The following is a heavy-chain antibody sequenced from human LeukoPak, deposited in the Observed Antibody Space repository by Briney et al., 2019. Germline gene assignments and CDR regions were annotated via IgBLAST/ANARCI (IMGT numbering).Heavy chain of an antibody. CDR1: GGSFSGYY. CDR2: INHSGST. CDR3: ARRSSGITGTGAFDI. J-gene: IGHJ3*02. V-gene: IGHV4-34*01. Sequence: ETLSLTCAVYGGSFSGYYWSWIRQPPGKGLEWIGEINHSGSTNYNPSLKSRVTISVDTSKNQFSLKLSSVTAADTAVYYCARRSSGITGTGAFDIWGQGTMVTVSS. D-gene: IGHD1-20*01.